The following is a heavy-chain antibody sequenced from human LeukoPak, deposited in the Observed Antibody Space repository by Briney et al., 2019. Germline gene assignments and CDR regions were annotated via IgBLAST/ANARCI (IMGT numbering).Heavy chain of an antibody. J-gene: IGHJ6*03. D-gene: IGHD1-7*01. Sequence: SETLSLTCAVYGGSFSNYYWSWIRQPPGKGLEWIGEINDSGRINYNPSLMSRVTVSVDTSKNQFSLRLTSVTATDTAVYYCAXXWXYGXNYYIGVWGNGATVSVSS. CDR1: GGSFSNYY. CDR3: AXXWXYGXNYYIGV. V-gene: IGHV4-34*01. CDR2: INDSGRI.